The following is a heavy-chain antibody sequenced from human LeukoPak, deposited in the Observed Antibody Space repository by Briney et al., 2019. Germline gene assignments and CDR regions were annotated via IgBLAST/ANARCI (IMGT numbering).Heavy chain of an antibody. CDR1: GFTFSSYE. J-gene: IGHJ4*02. V-gene: IGHV3-13*01. D-gene: IGHD3-16*01. CDR3: ARGTRLGVVDY. CDR2: IGTAGDT. Sequence: GGSLRLSCAASGFTFSSYEMHWCRQATGKGLEWVSAIGTAGDTYYPGSVKGRFTISRENAKNSLCLQMNSLRAGDTAVYYCARGTRLGVVDYWGQGTLVTVSS.